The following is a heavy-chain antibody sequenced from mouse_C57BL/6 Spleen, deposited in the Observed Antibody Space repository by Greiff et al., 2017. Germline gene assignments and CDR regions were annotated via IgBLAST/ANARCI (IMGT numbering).Heavy chain of an antibody. V-gene: IGHV1-18*01. CDR3: ARSGVTTAGYYAMDY. CDR1: GYTFTDYN. J-gene: IGHJ4*01. Sequence: EVQLQQSGPELVKPGASVKIPCKASGYTFTDYNMDWVKQSPGKSLEWIGDINPNNGGTIYNQKFKGKATLTVDKSSSTAYMELRSLTSEDTAVYYCARSGVTTAGYYAMDYWGQGTSVTVSS. CDR2: INPNNGGT. D-gene: IGHD2-2*01.